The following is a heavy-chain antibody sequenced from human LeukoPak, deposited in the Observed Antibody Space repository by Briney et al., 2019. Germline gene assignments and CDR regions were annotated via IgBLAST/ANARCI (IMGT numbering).Heavy chain of an antibody. D-gene: IGHD2-2*01. V-gene: IGHV3-74*01. CDR2: INSDGSTT. J-gene: IGHJ4*02. Sequence: PGGSLRLSCAASGLTFSSFWMHWVRRAPGKGLERVSRINSDGSTTTYADSVKGRLTISRDNAKNTLYLQMNSLRAEDTAVYYCARGYYSASRIDYWGQGALVTISS. CDR3: ARGYYSASRIDY. CDR1: GLTFSSFW.